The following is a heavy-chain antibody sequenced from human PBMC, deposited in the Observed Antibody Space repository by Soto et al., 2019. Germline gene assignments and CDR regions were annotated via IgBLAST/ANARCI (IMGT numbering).Heavy chain of an antibody. V-gene: IGHV1-18*01. J-gene: IGHJ3*02. CDR2: ISAYNGNT. Sequence: ASVKVSCKASGYTFTSYDISWVRQAPGQGLEWMGWISAYNGNTNYAQKLQGRVTMTTDTSTSTAYMELRSLRSDDTAVYYCAPYCSGGSCYSGHDAFDIWGQGTMVNVS. CDR3: APYCSGGSCYSGHDAFDI. CDR1: GYTFTSYD. D-gene: IGHD2-15*01.